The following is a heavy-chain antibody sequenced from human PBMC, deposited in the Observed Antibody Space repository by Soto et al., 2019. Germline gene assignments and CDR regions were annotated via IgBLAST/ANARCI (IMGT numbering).Heavy chain of an antibody. V-gene: IGHV3-66*01. Sequence: EVQLVDSGGALVQPGGSLRLSCAASGFTVGSNYMNWVRQAPGKGLEWVSVIYTGGLTSYADSVKGRFTISRDDSRNTLYLQMSSLRTDDTAVYYCARTIGGASSLYFDYWGQGTLVTVSS. CDR2: IYTGGLT. CDR3: ARTIGGASSLYFDY. J-gene: IGHJ4*02. D-gene: IGHD2-15*01. CDR1: GFTVGSNY.